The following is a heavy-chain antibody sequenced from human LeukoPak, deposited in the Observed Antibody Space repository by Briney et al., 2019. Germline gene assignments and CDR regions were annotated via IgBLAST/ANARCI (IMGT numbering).Heavy chain of an antibody. V-gene: IGHV3-23*01. D-gene: IGHD6-13*01. J-gene: IGHJ4*02. Sequence: GGSLRLSCAASGFTFSSYAMSWVRQAPGKGLEWVSAISGSGDSTYYGDSVKGRFTISRDNSKNTLYLQMNGLRAEDTAVYYCAKTRPLDSSSWPHGDYWGQGTLVTVSS. CDR1: GFTFSSYA. CDR3: AKTRPLDSSSWPHGDY. CDR2: ISGSGDST.